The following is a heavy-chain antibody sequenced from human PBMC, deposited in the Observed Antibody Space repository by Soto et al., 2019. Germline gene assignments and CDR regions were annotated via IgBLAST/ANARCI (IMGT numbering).Heavy chain of an antibody. Sequence: QVQLVESGGGVVQPGRSLRLSCVASGFIFGSYGMHWVRQAPGEGLEWVAVISYDGTNKYYADSVKGRFTISRDNSKNTLWLQINSLRAEDTAVYYCAQVPRYTVTPPDDYWGQGTLVTVSS. CDR2: ISYDGTNK. V-gene: IGHV3-30*18. CDR3: AQVPRYTVTPPDDY. CDR1: GFIFGSYG. J-gene: IGHJ4*02. D-gene: IGHD4-17*01.